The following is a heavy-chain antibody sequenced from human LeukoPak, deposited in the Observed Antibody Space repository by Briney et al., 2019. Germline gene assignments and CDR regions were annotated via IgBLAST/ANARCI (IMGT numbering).Heavy chain of an antibody. J-gene: IGHJ4*02. Sequence: GGSLRLSCAASGFTFDVYAMHWVRQAPGKGLEWVSLISGDGGSTYYADSVKGRFTISRDNSKNSLYLQMNGLRTEDTALYYCAKVERASGWYVFDYWGQGTLVTVSS. CDR2: ISGDGGST. V-gene: IGHV3-43*02. D-gene: IGHD6-19*01. CDR3: AKVERASGWYVFDY. CDR1: GFTFDVYA.